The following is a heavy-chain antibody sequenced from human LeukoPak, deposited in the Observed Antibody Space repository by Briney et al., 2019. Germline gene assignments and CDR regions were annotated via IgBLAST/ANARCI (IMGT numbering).Heavy chain of an antibody. CDR2: INTNTGNP. J-gene: IGHJ6*03. Sequence: ASVKVSCKASGYTFTSYGISWVRQAPGQGLEWMGWINTNTGNPTYAQGFTGRDVFSLDTSVSTAYLQISSLKAEDTAVYYCARVVVAATRHYYYYMDVWGKGTTVTVSS. D-gene: IGHD2-15*01. V-gene: IGHV7-4-1*02. CDR1: GYTFTSYG. CDR3: ARVVVAATRHYYYYMDV.